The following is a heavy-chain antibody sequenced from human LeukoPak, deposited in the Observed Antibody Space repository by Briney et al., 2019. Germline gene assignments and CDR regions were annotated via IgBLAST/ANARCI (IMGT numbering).Heavy chain of an antibody. D-gene: IGHD3-22*01. V-gene: IGHV1-8*02. CDR1: GYTFTSYD. Sequence: ASVKVSCKASGYTFTSYDINWVRQATGQGLEWMGWMNPNSGNTGYAQKFQGRVTMTRDTSTDTAYMELNSLRFEDTAVYYCARDYFETSGSVYHFYGLDVWGLGTTVTVSS. CDR2: MNPNSGNT. J-gene: IGHJ6*02. CDR3: ARDYFETSGSVYHFYGLDV.